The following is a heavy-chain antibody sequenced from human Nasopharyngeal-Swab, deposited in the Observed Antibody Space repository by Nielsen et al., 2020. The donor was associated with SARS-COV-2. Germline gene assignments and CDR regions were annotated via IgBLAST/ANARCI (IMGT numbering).Heavy chain of an antibody. Sequence: WIRQPPGKGLEWIGEIYHSGSTYYNPSLKSRVTISVDTSKNQFSLKLSSVTAADTAVYYCASGRLRFLEWPAEGEFYYYYGMDVWGQGTTVTVSS. CDR3: ASGRLRFLEWPAEGEFYYYYGMDV. D-gene: IGHD3-3*01. J-gene: IGHJ6*02. CDR2: IYHSGST. V-gene: IGHV4-39*01.